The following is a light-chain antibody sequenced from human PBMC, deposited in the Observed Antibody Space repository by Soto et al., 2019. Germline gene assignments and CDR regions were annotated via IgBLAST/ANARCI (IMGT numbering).Light chain of an antibody. V-gene: IGKV3-15*01. Sequence: EIVMTQSPATLSVSPGERATLSCRASQRVSSNLAWYQQRPGQAPRLLIYGASTRATGIPARFSGSGSGTEFTLTISSLQSEDSAVYYCQQYKNWLALTFGGGTTVEIK. J-gene: IGKJ4*01. CDR2: GAS. CDR3: QQYKNWLALT. CDR1: QRVSSN.